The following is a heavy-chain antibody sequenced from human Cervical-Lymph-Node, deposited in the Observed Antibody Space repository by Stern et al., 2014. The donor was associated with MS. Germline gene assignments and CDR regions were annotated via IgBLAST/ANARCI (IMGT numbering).Heavy chain of an antibody. CDR3: ARMIPVAGSFDY. Sequence: QVQLLQPGAEMKKPGASVKLSCKTFGYTFRIYAMHWVRQAPGQTLEWMGWINPADGDTKYSQRFQGRVTITGDTSANTAYLELTSLTFEDTAVYYCARMIPVAGSFDYWGQGTLVTVSS. D-gene: IGHD6-19*01. CDR2: INPADGDT. J-gene: IGHJ4*02. CDR1: GYTFRIYA. V-gene: IGHV1-3*01.